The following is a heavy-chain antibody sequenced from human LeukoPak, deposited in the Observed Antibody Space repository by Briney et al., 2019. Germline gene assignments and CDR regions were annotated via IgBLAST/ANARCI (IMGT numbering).Heavy chain of an antibody. D-gene: IGHD3-16*01. Sequence: GGSLRLSCAASGLTFSSYSMKLVRQAPGKGLEWVSPITSSSSYIYYADSVKGRFTISRDNAKNSLYLQMNSLRAEDTAVYYCARSGSTYYDYVWGSSTDAFDIWGQGTMVTVSS. CDR3: ARSGSTYYDYVWGSSTDAFDI. CDR2: ITSSSSYI. CDR1: GLTFSSYS. V-gene: IGHV3-21*01. J-gene: IGHJ3*02.